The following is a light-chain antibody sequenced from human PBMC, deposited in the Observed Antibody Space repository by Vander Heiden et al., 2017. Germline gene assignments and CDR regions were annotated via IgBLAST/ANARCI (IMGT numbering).Light chain of an antibody. V-gene: IGLV2-11*01. Sequence: QSPLPHPRPVAGSPGQSVTISCTGTSSDVGGYNYVSWYQQHPGKAPKLMIYDVTNRPSGVPDRFSGSKSGNTASLTISGLQAEDEADYYCCSYSGSYIMIFGGGTKVTVL. CDR1: SSDVGGYNY. CDR2: DVT. J-gene: IGLJ2*01. CDR3: CSYSGSYIMI.